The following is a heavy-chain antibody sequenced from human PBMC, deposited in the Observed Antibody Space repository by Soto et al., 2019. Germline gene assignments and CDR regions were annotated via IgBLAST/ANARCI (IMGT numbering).Heavy chain of an antibody. D-gene: IGHD6-13*01. CDR1: GFTFRSFT. Sequence: PGGSLRLSCAASGFTFRSFTMNWVRQAPGKGLEWVSTISSNSAYMYYTDALRGRFTISRDNAKNSLHLQMNSLRAEDTAVYYCTRDVSRDSSARGWFDPWGPGTLVTVSS. CDR2: ISSNSAYM. V-gene: IGHV3-21*01. CDR3: TRDVSRDSSARGWFDP. J-gene: IGHJ5*02.